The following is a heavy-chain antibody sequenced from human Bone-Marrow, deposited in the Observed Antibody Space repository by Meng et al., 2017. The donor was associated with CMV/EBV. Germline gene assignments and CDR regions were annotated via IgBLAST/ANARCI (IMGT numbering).Heavy chain of an antibody. CDR2: IRYDGSNK. J-gene: IGHJ6*02. V-gene: IGHV3-30*02. CDR1: GFTVSSNY. D-gene: IGHD3-3*01. CDR3: ARGGVWDFWSGYHSSYYYGMDV. Sequence: GESLKISCAASGFTVSSNYMSWVRQAPGKGLEWVAFIRYDGSNKYYADSVKGRFTISRDNSKNTLYLQMNSLRAEDTAVYYCARGGVWDFWSGYHSSYYYGMDVWGQGTTVTVSS.